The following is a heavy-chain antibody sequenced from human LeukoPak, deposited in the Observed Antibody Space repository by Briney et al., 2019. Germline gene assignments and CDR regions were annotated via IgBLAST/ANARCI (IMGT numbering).Heavy chain of an antibody. CDR2: ISYIGRT. D-gene: IGHD4-17*01. J-gene: IGHJ6*02. Sequence: SETLSLTCAVSDDSFSSHYWTWIRQPPGKGLEWIGYISYIGRTNYDPSLKSRVTISIDTSKNQFSLKLTSVTAADTAVYYCAREDPQTTVPEGMAVWGQGTTVTVSS. CDR1: DDSFSSHY. CDR3: AREDPQTTVPEGMAV. V-gene: IGHV4-59*11.